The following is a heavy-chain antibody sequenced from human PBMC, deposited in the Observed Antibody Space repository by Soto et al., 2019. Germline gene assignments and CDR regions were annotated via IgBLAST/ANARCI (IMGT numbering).Heavy chain of an antibody. CDR2: ISGSGGST. V-gene: IGHV3-23*01. CDR3: ADPSWDVDAFDI. Sequence: GGTLTLTCAASGFTFSSYALSWVRHPPGKGLEWASAISGSGGSTYYADSLKGRFTIFRVTSTNTLYLQMHSLRAEETAVTYSADPSWDVDAFDIWGQGTMVT. D-gene: IGHD1-26*01. J-gene: IGHJ3*02. CDR1: GFTFSSYA.